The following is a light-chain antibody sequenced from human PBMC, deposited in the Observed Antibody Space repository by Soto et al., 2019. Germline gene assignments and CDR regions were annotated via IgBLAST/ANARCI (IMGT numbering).Light chain of an antibody. CDR2: GAS. J-gene: IGKJ5*01. CDR3: QKYNNWPPIT. CDR1: QSVRSN. V-gene: IGKV3-15*01. Sequence: EIVTTQSPATLSVSPGEGATLSCRASQSVRSNFAWYQQKPGQAPRLLIYGASTRATGIPDRFSGSGSGTEFTLTISRLQSEDFAVYYCQKYNNWPPITFGQGTRLEI.